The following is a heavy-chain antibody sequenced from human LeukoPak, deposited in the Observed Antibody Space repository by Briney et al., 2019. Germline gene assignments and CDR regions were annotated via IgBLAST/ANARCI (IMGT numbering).Heavy chain of an antibody. CDR2: INHSGST. CDR3: ARVGARWGSSSYWYFDL. D-gene: IGHD6-13*01. Sequence: SETLSLTCTVSGGSISSSSYYWGWIRQPPGKGLEWIGEINHSGSTNYNPSLKSRVTISVDTSKNQFSLKLSSVTAADTAVYYCARVGARWGSSSYWYFDLWGRGTLVTVSS. J-gene: IGHJ2*01. CDR1: GGSISSSSYY. V-gene: IGHV4-39*07.